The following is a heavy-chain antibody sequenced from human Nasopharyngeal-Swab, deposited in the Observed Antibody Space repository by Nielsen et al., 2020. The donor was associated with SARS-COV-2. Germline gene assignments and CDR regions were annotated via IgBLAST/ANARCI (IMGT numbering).Heavy chain of an antibody. CDR3: TKDLRITIFGVAVMKDWGFDY. CDR1: GFTFSSYA. CDR2: ISGSAGST. Sequence: GESLKISCAASGFTFSSYAMSWVRQAPGKGLEWVSTISGSAGSTYYADSVKGRFTISRDNSKNTLYLQVNSLRAEDTAVYYCTKDLRITIFGVAVMKDWGFDYWGQGTLVTVSS. V-gene: IGHV3-23*01. D-gene: IGHD3-3*01. J-gene: IGHJ4*02.